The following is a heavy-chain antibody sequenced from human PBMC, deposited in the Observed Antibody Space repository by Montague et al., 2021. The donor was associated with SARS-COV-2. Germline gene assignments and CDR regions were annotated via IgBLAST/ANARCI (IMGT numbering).Heavy chain of an antibody. J-gene: IGHJ6*02. Sequence: SETLSLTCAVYGGSFSGYYWSWIRQPPGKGLEWIGEINHSGSTNYNPSLKSRVTISVDTSKNQFSLKLSSVTAADTAVYYCARGPVDDNCSGGSCYPRYYYGMDVWGQGTTV. CDR2: INHSGST. CDR3: ARGPVDDNCSGGSCYPRYYYGMDV. D-gene: IGHD2-15*01. CDR1: GGSFSGYY. V-gene: IGHV4-34*01.